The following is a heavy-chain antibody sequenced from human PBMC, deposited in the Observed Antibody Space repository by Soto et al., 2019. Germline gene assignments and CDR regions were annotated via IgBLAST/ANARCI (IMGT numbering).Heavy chain of an antibody. Sequence: EVQLVESGGGLVQPGGSLRLSCAASGFTFSSYWMSWVRQAPGKGLEWVANIKQDGSEKYYVDSVKGRFTISRDNAKNSLYLQMNSLRAEDTAVYYCAREIWTGGLWFGELNLYYYLDVWGKGTTVTVSS. V-gene: IGHV3-7*01. CDR2: IKQDGSEK. D-gene: IGHD3-10*01. J-gene: IGHJ6*03. CDR3: AREIWTGGLWFGELNLYYYLDV. CDR1: GFTFSSYW.